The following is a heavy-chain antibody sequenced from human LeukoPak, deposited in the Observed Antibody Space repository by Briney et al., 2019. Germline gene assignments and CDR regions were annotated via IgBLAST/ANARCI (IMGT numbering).Heavy chain of an antibody. V-gene: IGHV3-23*01. J-gene: IGHJ4*02. D-gene: IGHD6-13*01. CDR1: GFAFSSYA. Sequence: GGSLRLSCAASGFAFSSYAMTWVRQAPGKGLEWVSGLSGSGDYTSYADSVRGRFTISRDNSKNTLYLQMNSLRAEDTAVYYCAKFGSSSWYAMDYWGQGTLVTVSS. CDR3: AKFGSSSWYAMDY. CDR2: LSGSGDYT.